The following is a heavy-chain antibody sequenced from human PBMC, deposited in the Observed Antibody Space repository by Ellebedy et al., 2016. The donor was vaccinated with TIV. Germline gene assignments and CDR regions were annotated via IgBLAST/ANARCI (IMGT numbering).Heavy chain of an antibody. D-gene: IGHD2-15*01. V-gene: IGHV1-18*01. CDR3: ARAGYCSGGSCYSRGMDV. CDR2: INTYNDDT. Sequence: ASVKVSXKASGYTFISNGISWVRQAPGQGLEWMAWINTYNDDTSYAQKFQGRLTMTTDTSTSTAYMELRSLRSDDTAVYYCARAGYCSGGSCYSRGMDVWGQGTTVTVSS. J-gene: IGHJ6*02. CDR1: GYTFISNG.